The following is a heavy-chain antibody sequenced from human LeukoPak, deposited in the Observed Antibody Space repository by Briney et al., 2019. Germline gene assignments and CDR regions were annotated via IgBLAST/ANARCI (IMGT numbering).Heavy chain of an antibody. CDR3: ATLGVPAAIGHDYGDYIVGAFDI. J-gene: IGHJ3*02. CDR2: ISGSGGNT. V-gene: IGHV3-23*01. CDR1: GFTFSSYS. Sequence: GGSLRLSCAASGFTFSSYSMSWVRQAPGKGLEWVSAISGSGGNTYYADSVKGRFTISRDNSKNTLYLQMNSLRAEDTAVYYCATLGVPAAIGHDYGDYIVGAFDIWGQGTMVTVSS. D-gene: IGHD4-17*01.